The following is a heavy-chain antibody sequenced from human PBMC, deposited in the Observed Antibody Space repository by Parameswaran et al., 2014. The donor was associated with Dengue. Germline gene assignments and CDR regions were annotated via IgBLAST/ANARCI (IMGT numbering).Heavy chain of an antibody. CDR3: AREMDIFLGYCGGDCYSNQGGWFDP. Sequence: WIRQPPGKGLEWIGSIYYSGSTYYNPSLKSRVTISVDTSKNQFSLKLSSVTAADTAVYYCAREMDIFLGYCGGDCYSNQGGWFDPWGQGTLVTVSS. J-gene: IGHJ5*02. V-gene: IGHV4-39*07. D-gene: IGHD2-21*02. CDR2: IYYSGST.